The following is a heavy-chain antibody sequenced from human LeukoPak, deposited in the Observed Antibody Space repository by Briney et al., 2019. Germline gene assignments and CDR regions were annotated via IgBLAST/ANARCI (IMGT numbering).Heavy chain of an antibody. V-gene: IGHV3-21*01. Sequence: GGSLRLSCAASGFTFSSYSMNWVRQAPGKGLEWVSSISSSSSYIYYADSVKGRFTISRDDAKNSLYLQMNSLRVEDTAVYYCARSVDTAIIFVDYWGQGTLVTVSS. J-gene: IGHJ4*02. CDR2: ISSSSSYI. CDR1: GFTFSSYS. CDR3: ARSVDTAIIFVDY. D-gene: IGHD5-18*01.